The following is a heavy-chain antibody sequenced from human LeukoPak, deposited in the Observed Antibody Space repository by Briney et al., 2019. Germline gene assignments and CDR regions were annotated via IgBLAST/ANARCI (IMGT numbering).Heavy chain of an antibody. CDR2: IYYSGST. Sequence: PGGSLRLSCAASGFTFSSYAMSWVRQAPGKGLEWIGYIYYSGSTNYKPSLKSRVTISVDTSKNQFSLKLSSVTAADTAVYYCARGGYYGSGNDFRFDPWGQGTLVTASS. J-gene: IGHJ5*02. CDR3: ARGGYYGSGNDFRFDP. V-gene: IGHV4-59*01. CDR1: GFTFSSYA. D-gene: IGHD3-10*01.